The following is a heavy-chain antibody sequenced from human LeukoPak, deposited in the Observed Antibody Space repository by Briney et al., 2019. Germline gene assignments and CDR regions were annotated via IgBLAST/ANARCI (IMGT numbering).Heavy chain of an antibody. CDR3: AVLNLNYGSGSYYNAPTFDY. V-gene: IGHV1-8*03. CDR2: MNPNSGNT. Sequence: ASVKVSCKASGYTLTSYDINWVRQATGQGLEWMGWMNPNSGNTGYAQKFQGRVTITRNTSISTAYMELSSLRSEDTAVYYCAVLNLNYGSGSYYNAPTFDYWGQGTLVTVSS. D-gene: IGHD3-10*01. CDR1: GYTLTSYD. J-gene: IGHJ4*02.